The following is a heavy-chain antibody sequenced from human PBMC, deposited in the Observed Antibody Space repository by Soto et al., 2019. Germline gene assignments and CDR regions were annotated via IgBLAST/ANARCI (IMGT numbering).Heavy chain of an antibody. D-gene: IGHD6-19*01. CDR1: GFTFSSYA. J-gene: IGHJ4*02. V-gene: IGHV3-23*01. CDR2: ISGSGGST. Sequence: GGSLRLSCAASGFTFSSYAMSWVRQAPGKGLEWVSAISGSGGSTYYADSVKGRFTISRDNSKNTLYLQMNSLRAEDTAVYYCAKGILEYSSGWYHPPLFDYWGQGTLVTVSS. CDR3: AKGILEYSSGWYHPPLFDY.